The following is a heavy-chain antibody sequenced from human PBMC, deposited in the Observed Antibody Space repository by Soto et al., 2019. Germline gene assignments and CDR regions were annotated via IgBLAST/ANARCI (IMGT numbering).Heavy chain of an antibody. CDR3: ATDEGQLLFDY. CDR2: VNAGNGNT. CDR1: GYTFTSYA. Sequence: QVQLVQSGAEVKKPGASVKVSCKASGYTFTSYAMHWVRQAPGQRLEWMGWVNAGNGNTKYSQKFQGRVTITRDTSASTAYMELSSLRSEDTAVYYCATDEGQLLFDYWGQGTLVTVSS. V-gene: IGHV1-3*01. J-gene: IGHJ4*02. D-gene: IGHD6-6*01.